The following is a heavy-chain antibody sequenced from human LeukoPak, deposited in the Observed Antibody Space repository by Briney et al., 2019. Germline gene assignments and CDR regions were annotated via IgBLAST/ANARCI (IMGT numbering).Heavy chain of an antibody. V-gene: IGHV1-18*01. CDR2: ISAYNGNT. CDR1: GYTFTSYG. CDR3: ARDPAVAGSGDGMDV. D-gene: IGHD6-19*01. Sequence: ASVKVSCEASGYTFTSYGISWVRQAPGQGLEWMGWISAYNGNTNSAQKLQGRVTMTTDTSTSTAYMELRSLRSDDTATYYCARDPAVAGSGDGMDVWGQGTTVTVSS. J-gene: IGHJ6*02.